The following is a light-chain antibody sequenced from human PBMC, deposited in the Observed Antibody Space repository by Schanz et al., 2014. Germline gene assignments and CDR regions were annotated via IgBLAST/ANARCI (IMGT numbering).Light chain of an antibody. J-gene: IGLJ2*01. CDR3: CSYAGGYTWF. CDR2: EVS. Sequence: QSALTQPPSASGSPGQSVTISCTGTSSDVGNYNFVSWYQHHPGKAPKLMIYEVSKRPSGVPDRFSGSKSGITASLTISGLQAEDEADYYCCSYAGGYTWFFGGGTKLTVL. CDR1: SSDVGNYNF. V-gene: IGLV2-8*01.